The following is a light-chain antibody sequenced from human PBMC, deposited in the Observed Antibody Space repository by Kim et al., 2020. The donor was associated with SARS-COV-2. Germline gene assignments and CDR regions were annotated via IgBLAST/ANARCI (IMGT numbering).Light chain of an antibody. J-gene: IGKJ3*01. V-gene: IGKV1-39*01. CDR1: QRISSY. CDR2: AAS. CDR3: QQSNSTRS. Sequence: DIQMTQSPSSLSASVGDRVTITCRASQRISSYLNWYQQKPGKAPKLLIYAASSLQSGVPSRFSGSGSGTDFTLTISSLHPEDFATYYFQQSNSTRSFGPGTKVCIK.